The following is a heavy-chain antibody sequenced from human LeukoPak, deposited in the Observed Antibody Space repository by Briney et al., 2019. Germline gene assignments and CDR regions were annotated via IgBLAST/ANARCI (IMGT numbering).Heavy chain of an antibody. CDR1: GFTFSSYG. J-gene: IGHJ4*02. D-gene: IGHD6-13*01. CDR3: ARDLKFPEQQLTSPFDY. Sequence: PGRSLRLSCAASGFTFSSYGMHWVRQAPGKGLEWVAVIWYDESNKYYADSVKGRFTISRDNSKNTLYLQMNSLRAEDTAVYYCARDLKFPEQQLTSPFDYWGQGTLVTVSS. V-gene: IGHV3-33*01. CDR2: IWYDESNK.